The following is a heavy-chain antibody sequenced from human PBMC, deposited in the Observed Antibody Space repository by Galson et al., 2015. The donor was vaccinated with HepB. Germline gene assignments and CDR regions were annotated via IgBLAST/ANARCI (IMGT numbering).Heavy chain of an antibody. CDR3: AKDLTEYNWNLAFDY. CDR1: GFTFSSYA. CDR2: ISGSGGST. Sequence: SLRLSCAASGFTFSSYAMSWVRQAPGKGLEWVSAISGSGGSTYYADSVKGRFTISRDNSKNTLYLQMNSLRAEDTAVYYCAKDLTEYNWNLAFDYWGQGTLVTVSS. J-gene: IGHJ4*02. D-gene: IGHD1-7*01. V-gene: IGHV3-23*01.